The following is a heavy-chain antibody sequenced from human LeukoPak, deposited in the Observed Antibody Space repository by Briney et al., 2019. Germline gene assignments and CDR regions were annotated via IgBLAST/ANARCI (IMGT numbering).Heavy chain of an antibody. CDR3: ARGVAFYYFDY. CDR1: GFTFISYW. CDR2: VNADGSST. J-gene: IGHJ4*02. Sequence: GGSLRLSCAASGFTFISYWMHWVRQAPGKGLVWVSRVNADGSSTSYADSVKGRFTISRDNAENTLYLQMNSLRPEDTAVYYCARGVAFYYFDYWGQGTLVTVSS. V-gene: IGHV3-74*01. D-gene: IGHD2/OR15-2a*01.